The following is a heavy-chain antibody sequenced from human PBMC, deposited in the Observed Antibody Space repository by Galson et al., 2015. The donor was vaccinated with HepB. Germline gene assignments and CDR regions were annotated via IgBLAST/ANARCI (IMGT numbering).Heavy chain of an antibody. D-gene: IGHD2-15*01. V-gene: IGHV3-11*06. J-gene: IGHJ5*02. CDR2: ISGRGTYT. Sequence: SLRLSCAASGFTFSDYYMNWIRQAPGKGLEWIAHISGRGTYTNYADSVKGRFTVSGDNAKNSLYLQMNNLRVEDTAVYYCAKVATLSGPLGPWGQGTLVTVAS. CDR3: AKVATLSGPLGP. CDR1: GFTFSDYY.